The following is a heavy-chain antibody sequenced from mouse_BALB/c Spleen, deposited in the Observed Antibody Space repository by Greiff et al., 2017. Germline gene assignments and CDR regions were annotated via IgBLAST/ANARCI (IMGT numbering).Heavy chain of an antibody. CDR3: ARDNYRYGAWFAY. Sequence: DVKLVESGGGLVKPGGSLKLSCAASGFTFSDYYMYWVRQTPEKRLEWVATISDGGSYTYYPDSVKGRFTISRDNAKNNLYLQMSSLKSEDTAMYYCARDNYRYGAWFAYWGQGTLVTVSA. CDR2: ISDGGSYT. CDR1: GFTFSDYY. D-gene: IGHD2-14*01. J-gene: IGHJ3*01. V-gene: IGHV5-4*02.